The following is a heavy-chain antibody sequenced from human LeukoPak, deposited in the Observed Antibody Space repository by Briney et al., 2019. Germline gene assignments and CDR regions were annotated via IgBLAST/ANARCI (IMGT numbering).Heavy chain of an antibody. CDR2: IYHSGST. D-gene: IGHD3-22*01. CDR1: GGSISSSNW. V-gene: IGHV4-4*02. CDR3: ARDDSSGYYIDY. J-gene: IGHJ4*02. Sequence: SETLSLTCAVSGGSISSSNWWSWVRQPPGKGLEWIGEIYHSGSTNYNPSLKSRVTISVDKSKDQFSLKLSSVTAADTAVYYCARDDSSGYYIDYWGQGTLVTVSS.